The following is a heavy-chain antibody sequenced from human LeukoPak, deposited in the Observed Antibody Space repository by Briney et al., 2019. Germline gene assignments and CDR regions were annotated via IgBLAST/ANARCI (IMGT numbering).Heavy chain of an antibody. CDR1: GASMSDYY. V-gene: IGHV4-59*01. CDR2: IYNSGIT. Sequence: SETLSLTCTVSGASMSDYYWSWIRQPPGKGLEWIGYIYNSGITNYNPSLKSRVTMSVDTSKNQFSLMLRSVTAADTAVYYCARDHLPAGAPGYYMDVWGKGTTVTVSS. CDR3: ARDHLPAGAPGYYMDV. J-gene: IGHJ6*03. D-gene: IGHD4/OR15-4a*01.